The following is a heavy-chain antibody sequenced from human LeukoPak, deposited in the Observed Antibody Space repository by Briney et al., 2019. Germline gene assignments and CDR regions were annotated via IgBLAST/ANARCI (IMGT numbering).Heavy chain of an antibody. D-gene: IGHD2-2*01. Sequence: SETLSLTCTVSGGSISSYYWSWIWQPPGKGLEWIGYIYYSGSTNYNPSLKSRVTISVDTSKNQFSLKLSSVTAADTAVYYCARGEIVVVPAASYSWFDPWGQGTLVTVSS. CDR1: GGSISSYY. J-gene: IGHJ5*02. CDR2: IYYSGST. CDR3: ARGEIVVVPAASYSWFDP. V-gene: IGHV4-59*01.